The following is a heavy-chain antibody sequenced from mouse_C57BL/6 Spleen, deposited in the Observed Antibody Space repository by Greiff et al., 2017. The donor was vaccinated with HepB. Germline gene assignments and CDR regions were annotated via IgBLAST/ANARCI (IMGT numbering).Heavy chain of an antibody. J-gene: IGHJ2*01. Sequence: EVKLQESGPGLVKPSQSLSLTCSVTGYSITSGYYWNWIPQFPGNKLEWMGYISYDGSNNYNPSLKNRISITRDTSKNQFFLKLNSVTTEDTATYYWARALPGTRYYFDYGGQGTTLTVSS. D-gene: IGHD4-1*01. CDR3: ARALPGTRYYFDY. CDR2: ISYDGSN. CDR1: GYSITSGYY. V-gene: IGHV3-6*01.